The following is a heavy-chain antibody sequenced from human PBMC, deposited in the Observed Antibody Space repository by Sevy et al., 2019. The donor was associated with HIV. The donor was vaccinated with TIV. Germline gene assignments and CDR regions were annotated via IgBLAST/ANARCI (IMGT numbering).Heavy chain of an antibody. Sequence: GGSLRLSCAASGFTFSSYWMSWVRQTPGKGLEWVANIKQDGSGKYYVDSVKGRFTISRDNAKNSLYLQMNSLRAEDTAVYYCARDHSSSWYYLGWFDPWGQGTLVTVSS. V-gene: IGHV3-7*01. CDR3: ARDHSSSWYYLGWFDP. J-gene: IGHJ5*02. CDR1: GFTFSSYW. CDR2: IKQDGSGK. D-gene: IGHD6-13*01.